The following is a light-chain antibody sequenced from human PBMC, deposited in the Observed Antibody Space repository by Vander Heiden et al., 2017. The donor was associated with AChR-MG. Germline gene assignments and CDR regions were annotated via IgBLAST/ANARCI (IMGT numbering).Light chain of an antibody. J-gene: IGKJ1*01. CDR3: RHYDTYPLT. Sequence: AIQMTQFPSSPSASVGDRVTITCRASQGIRKELGWYQQKPGKAPKLLIYAASILQSGVPSRFSGSGSGTDFTLTISSLQPEDFASYYCRHYDTYPLTFGQGTKVEIK. CDR1: QGIRKE. CDR2: AAS. V-gene: IGKV1-6*01.